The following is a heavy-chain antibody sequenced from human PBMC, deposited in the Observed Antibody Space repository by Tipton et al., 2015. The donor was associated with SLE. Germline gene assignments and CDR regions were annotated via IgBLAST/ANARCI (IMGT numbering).Heavy chain of an antibody. D-gene: IGHD3-10*01. CDR2: IDDSSNYI. CDR1: GFTFSSYS. CDR3: ARTGELSLDLDY. Sequence: SLRLSCTASGFTFSSYSLNWVRQAPGKGLEWVSAIDDSSNYIYYADSLKGRFTTSRDNAKNSLYLQMNGLRAEDTAVYYCARTGELSLDLDYWGLGTLVTVSS. J-gene: IGHJ4*02. V-gene: IGHV3-21*03.